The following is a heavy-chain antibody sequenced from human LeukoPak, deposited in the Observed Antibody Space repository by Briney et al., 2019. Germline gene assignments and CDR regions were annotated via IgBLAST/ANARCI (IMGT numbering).Heavy chain of an antibody. Sequence: PGGSLRLSCAASGFTFSSYGMHWVRQAPGKGLEWVAVIWYDGSNKYYADSVKGRFTISRDNSKNTLYLQMNSLRAEDTAVYYCARGYRYGSGGTDYWGQGTLVAVSS. D-gene: IGHD3-10*01. CDR3: ARGYRYGSGGTDY. J-gene: IGHJ4*02. V-gene: IGHV3-33*01. CDR2: IWYDGSNK. CDR1: GFTFSSYG.